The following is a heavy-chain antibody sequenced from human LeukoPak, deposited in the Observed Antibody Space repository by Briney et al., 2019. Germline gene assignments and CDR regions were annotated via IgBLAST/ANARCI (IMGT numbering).Heavy chain of an antibody. Sequence: GGSLRLSCAASGFTFSSYTMNWVRQAPGKGLEWVSSVSRSSSYIYYADSMKGRFTISRDNANNSLFLQMNSLRAEDTAVYYCARGGVSVGGNFDYWGQGTLVTVSS. CDR3: ARGGVSVGGNFDY. V-gene: IGHV3-21*01. D-gene: IGHD4-23*01. J-gene: IGHJ4*02. CDR2: VSRSSSYI. CDR1: GFTFSSYT.